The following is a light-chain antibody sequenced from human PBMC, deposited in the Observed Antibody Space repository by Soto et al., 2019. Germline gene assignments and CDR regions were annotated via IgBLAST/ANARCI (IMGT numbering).Light chain of an antibody. CDR1: QSVSSS. V-gene: IGKV3-15*01. Sequence: IVVTQSPATLSVSPGETVTLSCRVSQSVSSSLAWYQQKPGQAPRLLISGAYTRATGIPARFSGSGSGTEFTLTISGLQSEDFAVYYCQQYNNWPPWTFGQGTKVEIK. CDR3: QQYNNWPPWT. J-gene: IGKJ1*01. CDR2: GAY.